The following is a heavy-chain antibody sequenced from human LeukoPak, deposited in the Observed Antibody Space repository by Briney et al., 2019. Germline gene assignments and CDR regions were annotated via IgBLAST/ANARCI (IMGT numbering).Heavy chain of an antibody. D-gene: IGHD1-26*01. CDR2: ISGSGGST. CDR1: GFTFSSYA. CDR3: ARDLSGSYCFDY. V-gene: IGHV3-23*01. J-gene: IGHJ4*02. Sequence: QSGGSLRLSCAASGFTFSSYAMSWVRQAPGKGLEWVSAISGSGGSTYYADSVKGRFTISRDNSKNTLYLQMNSLRAEDTAVYYCARDLSGSYCFDYWGQGTLVTVSS.